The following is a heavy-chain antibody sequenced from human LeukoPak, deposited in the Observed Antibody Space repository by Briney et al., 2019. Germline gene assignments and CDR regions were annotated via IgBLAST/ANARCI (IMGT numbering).Heavy chain of an antibody. J-gene: IGHJ4*02. Sequence: GESLKISFKGSGYRFTSYWIGWVRQMPGKGLEWMGIIYPGDSDTRYSPSFQGQVTISADKSISTAYLQWSSLKASDTAMYYCARPEGVYDFWSGEGAFDYWGQGTLVTVSS. CDR1: GYRFTSYW. V-gene: IGHV5-51*01. CDR2: IYPGDSDT. CDR3: ARPEGVYDFWSGEGAFDY. D-gene: IGHD3-3*01.